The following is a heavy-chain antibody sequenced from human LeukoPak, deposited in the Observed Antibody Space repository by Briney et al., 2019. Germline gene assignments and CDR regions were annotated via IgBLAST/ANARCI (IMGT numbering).Heavy chain of an antibody. CDR2: ISAYNGNT. J-gene: IGHJ5*02. CDR3: ARETRGYSYRGWFDP. V-gene: IGHV1-18*01. Sequence: ASVKVSCKASGYTFTSYGISWVRQAPGQGLEWMGWISAYNGNTNYAQKFQGRVTMTRDTSISTAYMELSRLRSDDTAVYYCARETRGYSYRGWFDPWGQGTLVTVSS. CDR1: GYTFTSYG. D-gene: IGHD5-18*01.